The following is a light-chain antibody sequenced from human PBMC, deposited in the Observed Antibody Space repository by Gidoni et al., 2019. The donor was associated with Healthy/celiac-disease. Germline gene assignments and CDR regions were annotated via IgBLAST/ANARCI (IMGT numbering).Light chain of an antibody. V-gene: IGKV3-11*01. Sequence: IVLTQSQATLSLSPGERATLTCRASQSVSSYLAWYQQKPGQAPRLLIYDASNRATGIPARFSGSGSGTDFTLTISSLEPEDFAVYYCQQRSNWPRTFGGXTKVEIK. CDR3: QQRSNWPRT. CDR2: DAS. CDR1: QSVSSY. J-gene: IGKJ4*01.